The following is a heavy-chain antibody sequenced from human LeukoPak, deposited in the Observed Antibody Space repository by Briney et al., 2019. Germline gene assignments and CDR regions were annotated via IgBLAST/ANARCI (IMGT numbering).Heavy chain of an antibody. CDR1: GDSIIGYY. V-gene: IGHV4-34*01. D-gene: IGHD3-10*01. J-gene: IGHJ3*02. Sequence: SETLSLTCSVSGDSIIGYYWSWIRQPPGKGLEWIGEINHSGSTNYNPSLKSRVTISVDTSKNQFSLKLSSVTAADTAVYYCARGLGSVAFDIWGQGTMVTVSS. CDR2: INHSGST. CDR3: ARGLGSVAFDI.